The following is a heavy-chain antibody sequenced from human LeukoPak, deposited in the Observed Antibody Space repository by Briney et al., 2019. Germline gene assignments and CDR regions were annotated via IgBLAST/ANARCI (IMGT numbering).Heavy chain of an antibody. CDR1: GYXFTSYY. D-gene: IGHD3-3*01. J-gene: IGHJ5*02. Sequence: GASVKVSCKASGYXFTSYYMHWVRQAPGQGLEWMGIINPSGGSTSYAQKFQGRVTMTRDTSTSTVYMELSSLRSEDTAVYYCARDSRITIFGVVIPHNWFDPWGQGTLVTVSS. CDR2: INPSGGST. V-gene: IGHV1-46*01. CDR3: ARDSRITIFGVVIPHNWFDP.